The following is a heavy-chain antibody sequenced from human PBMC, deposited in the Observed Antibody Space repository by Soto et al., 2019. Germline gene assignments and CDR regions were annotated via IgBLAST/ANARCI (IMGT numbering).Heavy chain of an antibody. J-gene: IGHJ4*02. D-gene: IGHD3-3*01. CDR2: ITDSGSII. CDR1: GFPFSDYY. V-gene: IGHV3-11*01. CDR3: TRGRPSLWSDTYYFDY. Sequence: GGSLRLSCAASGFPFSDYYMSWIRQAPGKGLEWLSYITDSGSIIYYAASVKGRFTISRDDSKSIAYLQMNSLKTEDTAVYYCTRGRPSLWSDTYYFDYWGQGTLVTVSS.